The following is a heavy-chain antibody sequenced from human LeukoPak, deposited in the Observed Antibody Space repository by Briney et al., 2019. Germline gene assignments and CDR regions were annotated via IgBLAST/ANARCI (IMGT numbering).Heavy chain of an antibody. J-gene: IGHJ4*02. CDR3: ARGRTDYYDSSASFPALGY. CDR2: MNPNNGDT. CDR1: GYIFITHY. D-gene: IGHD3-22*01. V-gene: IGHV1-8*02. Sequence: ASVKVSCKASGYIFITHYIHWVRQATGQGLEWMGWMNPNNGDTGYAQKFQGRVTMTRDTSISTAYMELSSLRSEDTAVYYCARGRTDYYDSSASFPALGYWGQGTLVTVSS.